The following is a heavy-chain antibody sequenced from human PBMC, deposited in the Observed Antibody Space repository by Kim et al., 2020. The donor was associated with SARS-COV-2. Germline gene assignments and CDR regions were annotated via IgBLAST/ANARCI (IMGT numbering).Heavy chain of an antibody. D-gene: IGHD6-19*01. CDR1: GGSFSGYY. CDR2: INHSGST. V-gene: IGHV4-34*01. CDR3: ARGETTSGFDY. Sequence: SETLSLTCAVYGGSFSGYYWSWIRQPPGKGLEWIGEINHSGSTNYNPSLKSRVTISVDTSKNQFSLKLSSVTAADTAVYYCARGETTSGFDYWGQGTLVTVSS. J-gene: IGHJ4*02.